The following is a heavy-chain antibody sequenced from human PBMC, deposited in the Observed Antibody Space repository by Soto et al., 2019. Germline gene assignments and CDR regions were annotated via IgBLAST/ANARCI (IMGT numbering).Heavy chain of an antibody. D-gene: IGHD3-16*02. CDR3: ARDSSYYDYIWGSYHLFDY. J-gene: IGHJ4*02. CDR1: GFTFSSYW. V-gene: IGHV3-74*01. Sequence: GGSLRLSCAASGFTFSSYWMHWVRQAPGKGLVWVSRINSDGSSTSYADSVKGRFTISRDNAKNTLYLQMNSLRAEDTAVYYCARDSSYYDYIWGSYHLFDYWGQGTLVTVSS. CDR2: INSDGSST.